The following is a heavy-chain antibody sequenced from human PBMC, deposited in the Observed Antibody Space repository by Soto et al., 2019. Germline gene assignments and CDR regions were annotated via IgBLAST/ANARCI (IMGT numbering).Heavy chain of an antibody. Sequence: KESGPTLVKPPQTLTLTCTFSGFSLSTIGVGVGWIRQPPGKALEWLALIYWDDDKRYSPSLKSRLTVTKDTSKNQVVLTMTNMDPVDTATYYCVQSRCGGDCLQSYSSHSYYGLDVWGQGTTVTVSS. CDR3: VQSRCGGDCLQSYSSHSYYGLDV. J-gene: IGHJ6*02. D-gene: IGHD2-21*02. CDR1: GFSLSTIGVG. CDR2: IYWDDDK. V-gene: IGHV2-5*02.